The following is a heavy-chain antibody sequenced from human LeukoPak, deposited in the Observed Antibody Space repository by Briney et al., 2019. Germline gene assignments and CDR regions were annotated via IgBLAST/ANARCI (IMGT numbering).Heavy chain of an antibody. D-gene: IGHD4-17*01. CDR1: GFTFSSYA. V-gene: IGHV3-30-3*01. CDR3: AKDLAAYGDYSYYYCYGMDV. CDR2: ISHDGSNK. Sequence: GGSLRLSCAASGFTFSSYAMHWVRQAPGKGLGWVAVISHDGSNKYYADSVKGRFTISRDNSKNTLYLQMNSLRAEDTAVYYCAKDLAAYGDYSYYYCYGMDVWGQGTTVTVSS. J-gene: IGHJ6*02.